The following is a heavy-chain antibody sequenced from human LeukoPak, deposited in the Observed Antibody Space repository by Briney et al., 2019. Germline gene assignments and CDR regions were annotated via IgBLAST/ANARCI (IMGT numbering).Heavy chain of an antibody. Sequence: GGSLRLSCAASGFTFSSYEMNWVRQAPGKGLEWVSYISSSGSTIYYADSVKGRFTISRDNAKNSLYLQMNSLRAEDTAVYYCARDQTKWEPLRRRDYYYMGVWGKGTTVTVSS. V-gene: IGHV3-48*03. CDR1: GFTFSSYE. D-gene: IGHD1-26*01. CDR2: ISSSGSTI. J-gene: IGHJ6*03. CDR3: ARDQTKWEPLRRRDYYYMGV.